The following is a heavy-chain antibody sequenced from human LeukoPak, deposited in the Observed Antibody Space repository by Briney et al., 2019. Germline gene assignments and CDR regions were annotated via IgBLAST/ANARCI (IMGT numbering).Heavy chain of an antibody. CDR3: AIGQALYYEVWSGFDY. Sequence: GASVKVSCKASGYTFTGYYMHWVRQAPGQGLEWMGWINPNSGGTKYAQKFQGRVTMTRDTSISTAYMELSRLRSDDAAVYYCAIGQALYYEVWSGFDYWGQGTLVTVSS. CDR2: INPNSGGT. V-gene: IGHV1-2*02. J-gene: IGHJ4*02. CDR1: GYTFTGYY. D-gene: IGHD3-3*01.